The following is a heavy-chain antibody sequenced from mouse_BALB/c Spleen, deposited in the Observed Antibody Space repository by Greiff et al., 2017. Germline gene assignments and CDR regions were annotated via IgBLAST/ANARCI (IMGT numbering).Heavy chain of an antibody. D-gene: IGHD1-2*01. J-gene: IGHJ3*01. V-gene: IGHV1-4*02. Sequence: QVQLQQSAAELARPGASVKMSCKASGYTFTSYTMHWVKQRPGQGLEWIGYINPSSGYTEYNQKFKDKTTLTADKSSSTAYMQLSSLTSEDSAVYYCARSTTATAWFAYWGQGTLVTVSA. CDR2: INPSSGYT. CDR1: GYTFTSYT. CDR3: ARSTTATAWFAY.